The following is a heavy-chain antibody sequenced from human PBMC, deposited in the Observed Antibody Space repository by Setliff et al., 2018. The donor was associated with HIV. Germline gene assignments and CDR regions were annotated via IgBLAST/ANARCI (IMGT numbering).Heavy chain of an antibody. CDR3: ARGRKYLRSFDV. CDR1: CESFSAYY. D-gene: IGHD2-2*02. Sequence: SETLSLTCGVYCESFSAYYWSWIRQPPGKGLEWIGEINHSGSTNYNPSLKSRITISVDTSKNQFSLKVNSVTAADTAVYFCARGRKYLRSFDVWSQGTMVTVSS. J-gene: IGHJ3*01. V-gene: IGHV4-34*01. CDR2: INHSGST.